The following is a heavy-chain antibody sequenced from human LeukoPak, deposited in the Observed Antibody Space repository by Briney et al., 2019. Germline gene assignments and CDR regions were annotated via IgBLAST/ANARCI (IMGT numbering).Heavy chain of an antibody. V-gene: IGHV3-30-3*01. J-gene: IGHJ4*02. D-gene: IGHD4-23*01. CDR3: ARGVTTVEIDY. CDR2: ISYDGSNK. Sequence: GGSLRLSCAASGFTFSNYAMHWVRQAPGKGLEWVAVISYDGSNKYYADSVKGRFTISRDNSKNTLYLQMNSLRAEDTAVYYCARGVTTVEIDYWGQGTLVTVSS. CDR1: GFTFSNYA.